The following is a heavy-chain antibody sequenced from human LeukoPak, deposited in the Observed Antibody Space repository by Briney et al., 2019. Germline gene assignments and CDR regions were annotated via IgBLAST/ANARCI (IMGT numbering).Heavy chain of an antibody. Sequence: ASVKVSCKASGYTFSTFGIIWVRQAPGQGLEWMGWISTHYGNTNYAQKFQGKLTMTTDTSTTTAYMELRSLRPGDTAVYYCATDGCGGDCYSANSQHWGQGTLVTVSS. D-gene: IGHD2-21*02. CDR1: GYTFSTFG. J-gene: IGHJ1*01. CDR3: ATDGCGGDCYSANSQH. CDR2: ISTHYGNT. V-gene: IGHV1-18*01.